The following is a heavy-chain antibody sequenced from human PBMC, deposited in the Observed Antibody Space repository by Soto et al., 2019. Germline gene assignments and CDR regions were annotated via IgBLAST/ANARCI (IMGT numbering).Heavy chain of an antibody. CDR1: GFTFSSYW. D-gene: IGHD2-2*01. CDR3: ARDGNIVVVPAAPNYYYYYGMDV. V-gene: IGHV3-7*01. CDR2: IKRDGSEK. J-gene: IGHJ6*02. Sequence: GGSLRLSCAASGFTFSSYWMSWVRQAPGKGLEWVANIKRDGSEKYYVDSVKGRFTISRDNAKNSLYLQMNSLRAEDTAVYYCARDGNIVVVPAAPNYYYYYGMDVWGQGTTVTVSS.